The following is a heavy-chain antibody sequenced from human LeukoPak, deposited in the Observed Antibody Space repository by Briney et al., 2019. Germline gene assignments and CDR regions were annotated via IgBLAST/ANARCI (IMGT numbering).Heavy chain of an antibody. CDR2: ISSRGTTV. J-gene: IGHJ4*02. V-gene: IGHV3-48*03. D-gene: IGHD3-10*01. Sequence: GGSLRLSCEASGFIFSSFEMSWVRQAPGKGLEWVAYISSRGTTVIYPDSVRGRFTVSRDNAKDSLYLEINNLRVEDTAVYYCAREEFREFDYWGQGTLVTVSS. CDR3: AREEFREFDY. CDR1: GFIFSSFE.